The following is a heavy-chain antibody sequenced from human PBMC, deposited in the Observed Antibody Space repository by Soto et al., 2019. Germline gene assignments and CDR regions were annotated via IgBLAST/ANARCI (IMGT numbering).Heavy chain of an antibody. Sequence: QVQLQESGPGLVKPSQTLSLTCTVSGGSISSGDYYWRWIRQPPGKGLECIGSIYYSGSTYYNPSLKSRVTISVDTSKNQFSLKLNSVTAADTAVYYCASRHSSPYFDYWGQGTLVTVSS. V-gene: IGHV4-30-4*01. J-gene: IGHJ4*02. D-gene: IGHD6-13*01. CDR1: GGSISSGDYY. CDR2: IYYSGST. CDR3: ASRHSSPYFDY.